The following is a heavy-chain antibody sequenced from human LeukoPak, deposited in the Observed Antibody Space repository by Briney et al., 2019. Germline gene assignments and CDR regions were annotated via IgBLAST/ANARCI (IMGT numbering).Heavy chain of an antibody. D-gene: IGHD3-22*01. CDR2: INHSGST. CDR1: GGSFSGYY. J-gene: IGHJ4*02. Sequence: SETLSLTCAVYGGSFSGYYWSWIRQPPGKGLEWIGEINHSGSTYYNPSLKSQVTISVDTSKNQFSLKLSSVTAADTAVYYCARDSLYDSSGYYLMPPLVHWGQGTLVTVSS. CDR3: ARDSLYDSSGYYLMPPLVH. V-gene: IGHV4-34*01.